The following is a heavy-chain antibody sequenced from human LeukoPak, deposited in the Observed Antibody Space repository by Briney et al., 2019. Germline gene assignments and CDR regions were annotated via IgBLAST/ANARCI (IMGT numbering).Heavy chain of an antibody. V-gene: IGHV3-66*02. CDR3: AREKTGAGLDY. CDR1: GFTFSSYS. CDR2: IYSGGST. J-gene: IGHJ4*02. Sequence: GGSLRLSCAASGFTFSSYSMNWVRQAPGKGLEWVSVIYSGGSTYYADSVKGRFAISRDNSKNTLYLQMNSLRAEDTAVYYCAREKTGAGLDYWGQGTLVTVSS.